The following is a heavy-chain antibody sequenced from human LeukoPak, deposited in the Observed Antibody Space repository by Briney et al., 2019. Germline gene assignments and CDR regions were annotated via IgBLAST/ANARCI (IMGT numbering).Heavy chain of an antibody. CDR1: GYSFTSYW. D-gene: IGHD6-19*01. J-gene: IGHJ4*02. V-gene: IGHV5-51*01. CDR3: ARRDSSGWYSY. Sequence: GGSLKISFKGSGYSFTSYWIGGVRPVPGKGLEWMGIIYPGDSDTRYSPSFQGQVTISADKSISTAYLQWSSLKASDTALYYCARRDSSGWYSYWGQGTLVTVSS. CDR2: IYPGDSDT.